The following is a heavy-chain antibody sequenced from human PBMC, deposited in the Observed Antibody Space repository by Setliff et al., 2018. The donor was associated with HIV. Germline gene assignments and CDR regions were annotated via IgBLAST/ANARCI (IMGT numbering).Heavy chain of an antibody. V-gene: IGHV4-34*01. J-gene: IGHJ4*02. CDR3: ARGRDKYGPIDY. Sequence: SETLSLTCAVFGGSFSGYYWSWIRQPPGKGLEWIGEINHSGSTDYNPSLKSRATISVDMSKNQFSLRLSSVTAADTAVYYCARGRDKYGPIDYWGQGTLVTVSS. D-gene: IGHD3-10*01. CDR2: INHSGST. CDR1: GGSFSGYY.